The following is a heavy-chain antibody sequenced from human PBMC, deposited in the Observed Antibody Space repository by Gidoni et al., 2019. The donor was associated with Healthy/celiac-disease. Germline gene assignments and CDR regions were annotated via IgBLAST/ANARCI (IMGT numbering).Heavy chain of an antibody. V-gene: IGHV3-15*01. CDR1: GFTFSNAW. D-gene: IGHD3-9*01. Sequence: EVQLVESGGGLVKPGGSLRLSCAASGFTFSNAWMSWVRQAPGKGLDWVGRIKSKTDGGTTDYAAPVKGRFTISRDDSKNTLYLQMNSLKTEDTAVYYCTTFPVLRYFDWLSERYGMDVWGQGTTVTVSS. CDR3: TTFPVLRYFDWLSERYGMDV. J-gene: IGHJ6*02. CDR2: IKSKTDGGTT.